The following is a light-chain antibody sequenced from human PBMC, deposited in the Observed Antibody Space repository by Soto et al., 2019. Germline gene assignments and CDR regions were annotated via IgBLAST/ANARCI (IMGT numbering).Light chain of an antibody. Sequence: EVVLTQSPATLSLSPGERVTLSCRASQSIRTSLAWYQQKPGQAPRLVIFDASNRANGVPARFGGSGSGTDFTLTINSLEPDDVAVYYCQHYGDSPTVGRGTKVDIK. J-gene: IGKJ1*01. CDR1: QSIRTS. V-gene: IGKV3-11*01. CDR3: QHYGDSPT. CDR2: DAS.